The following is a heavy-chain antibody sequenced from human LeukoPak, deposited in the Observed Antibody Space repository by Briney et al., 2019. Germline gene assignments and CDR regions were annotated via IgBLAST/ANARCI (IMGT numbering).Heavy chain of an antibody. D-gene: IGHD4-17*01. V-gene: IGHV3-74*01. CDR3: TRGYGDLFDP. CDR1: GFTFSTYW. CDR2: INSDGSST. Sequence: GGSLRLSCAASGFTFSTYWMHWVRQAPGKGLVWVSRINSDGSSTYYADSVKGRFSISRDNAKNTLYLQMNSLRAEDTSVYYCTRGYGDLFDPWGQGTLVTVSS. J-gene: IGHJ5*02.